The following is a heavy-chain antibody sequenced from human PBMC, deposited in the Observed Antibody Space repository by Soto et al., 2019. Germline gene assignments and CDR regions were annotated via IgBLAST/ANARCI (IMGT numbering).Heavy chain of an antibody. J-gene: IGHJ6*03. Sequence: QDQLVQSGAEVKKPGASVTVSCKASGYSFTNYGITWVRQAPGQGLEGMGWISGVNGNTHYAQKLQGRVTMTTDASTSTAYMELRSLRSDDTAVYYCARDRGVAPPVAGNTHYYYYMDVWGKGTTVTVSS. CDR1: GYSFTNYG. CDR3: ARDRGVAPPVAGNTHYYYYMDV. V-gene: IGHV1-18*01. D-gene: IGHD6-19*01. CDR2: ISGVNGNT.